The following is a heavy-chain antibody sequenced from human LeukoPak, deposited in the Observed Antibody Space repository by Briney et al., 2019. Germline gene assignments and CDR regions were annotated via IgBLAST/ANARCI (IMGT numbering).Heavy chain of an antibody. CDR3: ARRDYSTPYFDY. J-gene: IGHJ4*02. CDR1: GGSISSYY. CDR2: IYTSGST. V-gene: IGHV4-4*07. D-gene: IGHD4-11*01. Sequence: SETLSLTCTVSGGSISSYYWSWIRQPAGKGLEWIGRIYTSGSTNYNPSLKSRVTISVDTSKNQFSLKLSSVTAADTAVYYCARRDYSTPYFDYWGQGTLVTVSS.